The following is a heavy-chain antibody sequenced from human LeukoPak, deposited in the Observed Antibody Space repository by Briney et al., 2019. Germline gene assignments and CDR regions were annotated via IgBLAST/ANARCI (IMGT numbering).Heavy chain of an antibody. V-gene: IGHV4-31*03. J-gene: IGHJ6*04. Sequence: SQTLSLTCTVSGGPISSGGYYWSWIRQHPGKGLEWFGYIYYSGSTYYNPSLKSRVTISVDTSKNQFSLKLSSVTAADTAVYYCARDSRGYYGMDVWGKGTTVTVSS. CDR1: GGPISSGGYY. CDR3: ARDSRGYYGMDV. CDR2: IYYSGST.